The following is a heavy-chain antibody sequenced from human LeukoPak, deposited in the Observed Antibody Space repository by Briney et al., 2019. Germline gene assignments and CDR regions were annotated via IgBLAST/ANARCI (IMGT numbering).Heavy chain of an antibody. V-gene: IGHV4-61*02. Sequence: SETLSLTCTVSGGSISSGSYYWSWIRQPAGKGLEWIGRIYTSGSTNYNPSLKSRVTISVDRSKNQFSLKLSSVTAADTAVYYCARVPAARNYYYYYMDVWGKGTTVTVSS. D-gene: IGHD6-6*01. J-gene: IGHJ6*03. CDR2: IYTSGST. CDR1: GGSISSGSYY. CDR3: ARVPAARNYYYYYMDV.